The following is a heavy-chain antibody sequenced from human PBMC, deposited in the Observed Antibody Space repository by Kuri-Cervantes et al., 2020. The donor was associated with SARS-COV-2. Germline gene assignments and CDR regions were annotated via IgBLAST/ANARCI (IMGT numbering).Heavy chain of an antibody. CDR1: GGSISSSSYY. V-gene: IGHV4-39*01. J-gene: IGHJ5*02. D-gene: IGHD2-2*01. Sequence: SETLSLTCTVSGGSISSSSYYWGWIRQPPGKGLEWIGSIYYSGSTYYNPSLKSRVTISVDTSKNQFSLKLGSVTAADTAVYYCARVGVYCSSTSCYPNWFDPWGQGTLVTVSS. CDR2: IYYSGST. CDR3: ARVGVYCSSTSCYPNWFDP.